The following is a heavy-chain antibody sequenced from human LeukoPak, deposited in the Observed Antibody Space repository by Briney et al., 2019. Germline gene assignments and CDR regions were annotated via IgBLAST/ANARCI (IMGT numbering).Heavy chain of an antibody. J-gene: IGHJ4*02. D-gene: IGHD5-18*01. CDR3: ARGMIQLWLTGRYYFDY. CDR1: GGSISSYY. Sequence: SETLSLTCTVSGGSISSYYWSWIRQPAGKGLEWIGRIYTSGSTNYNPSLKSRVTISVDTSKNQFSLKLSSVTAADTAVYYCARGMIQLWLTGRYYFDYRGQGTLVTVSS. V-gene: IGHV4-4*07. CDR2: IYTSGST.